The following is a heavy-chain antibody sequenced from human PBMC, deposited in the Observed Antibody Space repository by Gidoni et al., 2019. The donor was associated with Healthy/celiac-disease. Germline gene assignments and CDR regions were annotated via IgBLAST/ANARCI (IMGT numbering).Heavy chain of an antibody. J-gene: IGHJ3*02. CDR3: ARDNYDFWSGYYLDAFDI. CDR2: IYYSGST. D-gene: IGHD3-3*01. CDR1: GGSISSGVYY. V-gene: IGHV4-31*03. Sequence: QVQLQESGPVLVKPSPTLSLTCTFSGGSISSGVYYWSWIRQHPGKGLEWIGYIYYSGSTYYNPSLKSRVTIAVDTSKNKFSLKLSSVTAADTAVYYCARDNYDFWSGYYLDAFDIWGQGTMVTVSS.